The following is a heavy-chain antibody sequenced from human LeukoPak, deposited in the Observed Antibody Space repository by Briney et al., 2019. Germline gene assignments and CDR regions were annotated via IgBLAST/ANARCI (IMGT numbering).Heavy chain of an antibody. D-gene: IGHD3-22*01. CDR3: AKHRTYYYDSSGSNDAFDI. Sequence: GGSLILSCAASGFTFSSYAMSWVRQAPGKGLEWVSALSGSGGSTYYADSVKGRFTISRDNSKNTLYLQMNSLRAEDTAVYYCAKHRTYYYDSSGSNDAFDIWGQGTMVTVSS. J-gene: IGHJ3*02. CDR2: LSGSGGST. V-gene: IGHV3-23*01. CDR1: GFTFSSYA.